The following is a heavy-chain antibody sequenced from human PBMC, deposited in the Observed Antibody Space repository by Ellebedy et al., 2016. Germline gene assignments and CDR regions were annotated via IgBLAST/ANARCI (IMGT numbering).Heavy chain of an antibody. CDR1: GGTFSSYA. CDR2: IIPIFGTA. CDR3: ARGDYYGIDV. J-gene: IGHJ6*02. V-gene: IGHV1-69*13. Sequence: SVKVSXXASGGTFSSYAISWVRQAPGQGLEWMGGIIPIFGTANYAQKFQGRVTITADESTSTAYMELSSLRSEDTAVYYCARGDYYGIDVWGQGTTVTVSS.